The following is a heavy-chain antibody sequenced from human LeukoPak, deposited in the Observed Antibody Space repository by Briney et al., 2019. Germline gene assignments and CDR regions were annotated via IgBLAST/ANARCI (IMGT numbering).Heavy chain of an antibody. CDR2: IYSGGAT. Sequence: PGGSLRLSCAASGFTVSSNYMSWVRQAPGKGLEWVSVIYSGGATHYAGSVKGRFTISRDNSKNTLYLQMNTLRAEDTAVYYCARTDSGSYWVVHYRGQGTLVTVSS. CDR3: ARTDSGSYWVVHY. D-gene: IGHD1-26*01. V-gene: IGHV3-53*01. J-gene: IGHJ4*02. CDR1: GFTVSSNY.